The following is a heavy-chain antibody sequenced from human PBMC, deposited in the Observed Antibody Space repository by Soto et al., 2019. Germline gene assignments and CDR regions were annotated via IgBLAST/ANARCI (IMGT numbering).Heavy chain of an antibody. CDR3: ARDIRGYSRAFDY. CDR2: IYSSGST. CDR1: GDPVSSDSYY. Sequence: SETLSLTCTVSGDPVSSDSYYWTWIRQPPGKGLEWIGHIYSSGSTKYNPSLKSRVTISLDTSNNQFSVELTSVTAADTAIYYCARDIRGYSRAFDYWGQGTLVTVSS. V-gene: IGHV4-61*01. D-gene: IGHD5-18*01. J-gene: IGHJ4*02.